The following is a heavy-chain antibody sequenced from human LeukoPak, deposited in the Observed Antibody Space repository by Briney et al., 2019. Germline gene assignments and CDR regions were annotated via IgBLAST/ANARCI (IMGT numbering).Heavy chain of an antibody. V-gene: IGHV4-38-2*02. CDR1: GYSISSGCY. CDR2: IYYSGST. Sequence: SETLSLTCSVSGYSISSGCYWGWIRQPPGKGLEWIANIYYSGSTYYTPSLKSRVTISVDTSKNQFSLQLSSVTAADTAVYYCARLNKPGWFDPWGQGTLVTVSS. J-gene: IGHJ5*02. D-gene: IGHD1-14*01. CDR3: ARLNKPGWFDP.